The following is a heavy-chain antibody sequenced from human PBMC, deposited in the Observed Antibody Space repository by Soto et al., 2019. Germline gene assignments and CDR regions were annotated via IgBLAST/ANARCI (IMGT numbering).Heavy chain of an antibody. J-gene: IGHJ4*02. CDR1: GFTFISSF. CDR3: ARYYRGSGRYFFDY. Sequence: PGGSLRLSFVASGFTFISSFMGWIRQAPGKGLEWVANINQDGGVTYYVDSVEGRFTISRDNTKDSLYLQMNSLRGEDTAIYYCARYYRGSGRYFFDYWGQGTPVTVSS. V-gene: IGHV3-7*03. D-gene: IGHD6-19*01. CDR2: INQDGGVT.